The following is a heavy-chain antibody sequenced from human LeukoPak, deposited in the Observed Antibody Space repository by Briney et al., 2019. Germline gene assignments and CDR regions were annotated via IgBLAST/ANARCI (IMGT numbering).Heavy chain of an antibody. D-gene: IGHD5-18*01. CDR2: INPSGGST. CDR1: GYTFSSYY. CDR3: ARRPRYSYGYCFDY. Sequence: GASVKVSCKASGYTFSSYYMHWVREAPGHGLEWMGIINPSGGSTSYAQKFQGRVTITRDTSTSTVSMEMSRLRSEDTAVYYCARRPRYSYGYCFDYWGQGTLVTVSS. J-gene: IGHJ4*02. V-gene: IGHV1-46*01.